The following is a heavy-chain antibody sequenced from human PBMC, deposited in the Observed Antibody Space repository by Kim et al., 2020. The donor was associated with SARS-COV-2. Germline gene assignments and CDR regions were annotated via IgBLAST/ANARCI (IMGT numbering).Heavy chain of an antibody. J-gene: IGHJ4*02. Sequence: GGSLRLSCAASGFTFSSYSMNWVRQAPGKGLEWVSYISSSSSTIYYADSVKGRFTISRDNAKNSLYLQMNSLRDEDTAVCYCASDSSSSSWDGSPTFFENYCFSYWGQGTLVTVSS. D-gene: IGHD6-13*01. CDR1: GFTFSSYS. CDR2: ISSSSSTI. CDR3: ASDSSSSSWDGSPTFFENYCFSY. V-gene: IGHV3-48*02.